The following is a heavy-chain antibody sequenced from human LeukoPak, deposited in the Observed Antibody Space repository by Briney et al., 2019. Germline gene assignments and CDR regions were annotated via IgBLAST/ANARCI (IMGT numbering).Heavy chain of an antibody. CDR3: AGGGGWLVEN. CDR2: IKQDGSEQ. V-gene: IGHV3-7*01. J-gene: IGHJ4*02. Sequence: GGSLRLSCAGSGFTFSGYWMTWVRQAPGRGLEWVANIKQDGSEQYYVDSVKGRFTISRDNAKNSLYLQMNSLRADDTAVYYCAGGGGWLVENWGQATLVTVSS. CDR1: GFTFSGYW. D-gene: IGHD6-19*01.